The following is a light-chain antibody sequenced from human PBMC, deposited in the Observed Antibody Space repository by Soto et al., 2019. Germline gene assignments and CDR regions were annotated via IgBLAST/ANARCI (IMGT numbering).Light chain of an antibody. J-gene: IGKJ5*01. Sequence: EIVLTQSPATLSSSPGERATLSCRASQSVSSSLAWYQQKPGKAPRLLIYGASNRAGGIPARFSGSGSGTDFTLTIRGLEPEDVAVDYCQQRRKWPVTFGQVTRLDIK. CDR1: QSVSSS. V-gene: IGKV3-11*01. CDR3: QQRRKWPVT. CDR2: GAS.